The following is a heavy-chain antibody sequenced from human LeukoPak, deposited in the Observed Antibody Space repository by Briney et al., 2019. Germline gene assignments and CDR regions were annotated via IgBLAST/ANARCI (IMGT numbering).Heavy chain of an antibody. Sequence: GGSLRLSCAASGFTFSSSWMHWVCQAPEKGLEWVADIKCDGSEKYYVDSVKGRLTISRDNAKNSLYLQVNSQRAEDIRSGSYSLIDYWGQGTLATVSS. D-gene: IGHD3-10*01. J-gene: IGHJ4*02. CDR2: IKCDGSEK. V-gene: IGHV3-52*01. CDR1: GFTFSSSW. CDR3: SLIDY.